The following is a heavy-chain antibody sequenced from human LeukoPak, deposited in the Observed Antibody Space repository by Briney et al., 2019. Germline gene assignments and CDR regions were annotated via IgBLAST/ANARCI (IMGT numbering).Heavy chain of an antibody. CDR3: ARQIVVVPAALYWFDP. Sequence: SETLSLTCTVSGGSIRSYFWSWIRQPPGKGLEWIGYISSSGSTNYNPSLKSRVTISVDTSKNQFSLKLSSVTAADTAVYYCARQIVVVPAALYWFDPWGQGTLVTVSS. CDR1: GGSIRSYF. J-gene: IGHJ5*02. V-gene: IGHV4-59*08. CDR2: ISSSGST. D-gene: IGHD2-15*01.